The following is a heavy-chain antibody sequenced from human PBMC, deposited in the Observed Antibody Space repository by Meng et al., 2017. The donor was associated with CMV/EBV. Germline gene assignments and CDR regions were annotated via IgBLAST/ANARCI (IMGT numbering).Heavy chain of an antibody. J-gene: IGHJ6*02. CDR3: ARERVIVVVPAATTYYYYGMDV. D-gene: IGHD2-2*01. V-gene: IGHV1-2*04. CDR2: INPNSGGT. CDR1: GYTFTGYY. Sequence: ASVKVSCKASGYTFTGYYMHWVRQAPGQGLEWMGWINPNSGGTNYAQKFQGWVTMTRDTSISTAYMELSRLRSDDTAVYYCARERVIVVVPAATTYYYYGMDVWGQGTTVTVSS.